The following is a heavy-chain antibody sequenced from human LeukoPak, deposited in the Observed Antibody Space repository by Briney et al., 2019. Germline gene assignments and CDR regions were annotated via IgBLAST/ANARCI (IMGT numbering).Heavy chain of an antibody. CDR3: AIDDSSGYGVDNWFDP. J-gene: IGHJ5*02. Sequence: ASVKVSCKASGYTFTGYYMHWVRQAPGQGLEWMGWINPNSGGTNYAQKFQGRVTMTRDTSISTAYMELSRLRSDDTAVYYCAIDDSSGYGVDNWFDPWGQGTLVTVPS. CDR1: GYTFTGYY. CDR2: INPNSGGT. D-gene: IGHD3-22*01. V-gene: IGHV1-2*02.